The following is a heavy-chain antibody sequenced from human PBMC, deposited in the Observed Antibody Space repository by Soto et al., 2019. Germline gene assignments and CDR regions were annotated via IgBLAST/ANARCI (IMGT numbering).Heavy chain of an antibody. Sequence: TSETLSLTCTVSGGSISSAGYYWSWIRQPPGKGLEWIGYIYHSGSTYYNPSLKSRVTISVDRSKNQFSLKLSSVTAADTAVYYCAAGGGLPRYYWGQGTLVTVS. CDR1: GGSISSAGYY. CDR3: AAGGGLPRYY. V-gene: IGHV4-30-2*01. CDR2: IYHSGST. J-gene: IGHJ4*02. D-gene: IGHD5-12*01.